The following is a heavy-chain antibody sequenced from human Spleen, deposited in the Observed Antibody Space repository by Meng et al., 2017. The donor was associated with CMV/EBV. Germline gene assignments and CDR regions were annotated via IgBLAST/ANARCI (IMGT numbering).Heavy chain of an antibody. J-gene: IGHJ3*02. V-gene: IGHV3-21*01. CDR1: GFTFSSYS. Sequence: GESLKISCAASGFTFSSYSMNWVRQAPGKGLEWVSSISSSSSYIYYADSVKGRFTISRDNTKKSLYLQMNSLRVEDTAVYYCARDLGYAFDIWGRGTLVTVSS. CDR3: ARDLGYAFDI. CDR2: ISSSSSYI. D-gene: IGHD1-26*01.